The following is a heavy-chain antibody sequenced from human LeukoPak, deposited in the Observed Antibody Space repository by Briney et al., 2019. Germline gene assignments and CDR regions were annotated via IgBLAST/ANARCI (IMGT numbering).Heavy chain of an antibody. V-gene: IGHV3-23*01. CDR3: ARAIVVVAFDI. Sequence: GGSLRLSCVVSGISLSNYAMSWVRQAPGKGLEWVSYISERGGTTTYADSVKGRFTISRDNSKNTLYLQMNSLRAEDTAVYYCARAIVVVAFDIWGQGTMVTVSS. CDR2: ISERGGTT. CDR1: GISLSNYA. D-gene: IGHD3-22*01. J-gene: IGHJ3*02.